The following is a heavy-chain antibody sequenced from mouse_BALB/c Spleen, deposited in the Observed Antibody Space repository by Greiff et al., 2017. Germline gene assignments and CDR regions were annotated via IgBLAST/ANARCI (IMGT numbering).Heavy chain of an antibody. CDR1: GFTFSSYA. D-gene: IGHD1-1*01. J-gene: IGHJ1*01. V-gene: IGHV5-9-4*01. CDR2: ISSGGSYT. CDR3: ARVYYGSSYAPYFDV. Sequence: EVQRVESGGGLVKPGGSLKLSCAASGFTFSSYAMSWVRQSPEKRLEWVAEISSGGSYTYYPDTVTGRFTISRDNAKNTLYLEMSSLRSEDTAMYYCARVYYGSSYAPYFDVWGAGTTVTVSS.